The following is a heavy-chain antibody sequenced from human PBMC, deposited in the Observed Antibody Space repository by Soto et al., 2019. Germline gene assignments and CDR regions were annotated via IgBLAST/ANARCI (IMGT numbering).Heavy chain of an antibody. CDR3: ARVPTPTHGDSNKNTCLDP. CDR2: ISPYNGNT. V-gene: IGHV1-18*04. Sequence: QVQLVQSGGEVKKPGASVKVSCKASGYTFTNYGFSWVRQAPGQGLEWMGWISPYNGNTHYVQNFQGRVTMTTDTPTSTAFLDLRTWRADDTAVYYCARVPTPTHGDSNKNTCLDPGGRGTRAPVPS. CDR1: GYTFTNYG. J-gene: IGHJ5*02. D-gene: IGHD3-10*01.